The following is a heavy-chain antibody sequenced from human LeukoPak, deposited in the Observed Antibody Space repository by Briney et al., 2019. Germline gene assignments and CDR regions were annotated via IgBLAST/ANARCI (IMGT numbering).Heavy chain of an antibody. J-gene: IGHJ4*02. D-gene: IGHD4-17*01. CDR1: GFTFSSYS. CDR2: ISSSSSYI. CDR3: AIYGDLTHALDY. Sequence: GGSLRLSCAASGFTFSSYSMNWVCQAPGKGLEWVSSISSSSSYIYYADSVKGRFTISRDNAKNSLYLQMNSLRAEDTAVYYCAIYGDLTHALDYWGQGTLVTVSS. V-gene: IGHV3-21*01.